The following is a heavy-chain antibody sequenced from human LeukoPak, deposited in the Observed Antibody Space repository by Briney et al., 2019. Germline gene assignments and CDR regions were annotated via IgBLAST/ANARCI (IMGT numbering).Heavy chain of an antibody. D-gene: IGHD3-10*01. CDR3: ASFTMVRGVITDY. Sequence: ASVKVSCKASGYTFTSYDINWVRQATGQGLEWMGWMNPNSGNTGYAQKFQGRVTMTRNTSISTAYMELSSLRSEDTAVYYCASFTMVRGVITDYWGQGTLVTVSS. CDR1: GYTFTSYD. CDR2: MNPNSGNT. J-gene: IGHJ4*02. V-gene: IGHV1-8*01.